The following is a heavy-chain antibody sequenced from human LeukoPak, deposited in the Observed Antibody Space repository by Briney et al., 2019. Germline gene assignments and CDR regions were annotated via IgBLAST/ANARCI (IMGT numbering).Heavy chain of an antibody. V-gene: IGHV3-21*01. D-gene: IGHD5-12*01. J-gene: IGHJ4*02. CDR2: ISSSSSYI. CDR1: GFTFCSYS. CDR3: ARRGVATTSFDY. Sequence: GGSLRLSCAASGFTFCSYSMNWVRQAPGKGLEWVSSISSSSSYIYYADSVKGRFTISRDNAKNSLYLQMNSLRAEDTAVYYCARRGVATTSFDYWGQGTLVTVSS.